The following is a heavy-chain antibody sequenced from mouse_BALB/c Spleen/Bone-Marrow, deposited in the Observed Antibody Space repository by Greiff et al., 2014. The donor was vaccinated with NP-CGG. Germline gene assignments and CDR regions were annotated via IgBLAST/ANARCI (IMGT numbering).Heavy chain of an antibody. Sequence: EVQLQESGAELVKPGASAKLSCTASGFNIKDTYMHWVKQRPEQGLEWIGRIDPANGYTNYAPKFQGKATITADTSSNTAYLQLSSLTSEDTAVYYCASKKNYYAMDYWGQGTSVTVSS. CDR3: ASKKNYYAMDY. J-gene: IGHJ4*01. CDR1: GFNIKDTY. CDR2: IDPANGYT. V-gene: IGHV14-3*02.